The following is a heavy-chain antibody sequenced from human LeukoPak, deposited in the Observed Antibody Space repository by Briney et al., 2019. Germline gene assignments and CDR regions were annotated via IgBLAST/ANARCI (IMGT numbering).Heavy chain of an antibody. CDR3: ARDRGVLRYFDWLFEFDY. Sequence: ASVKVSCKASGYTFTSYTIHWVRLAPGQRLEWMGWINAGNGNTEYSQEFQGRVTITRDTSASTVYMELSSLGSEDTAVYYCARDRGVLRYFDWLFEFDYWGQGTLVTVSS. CDR1: GYTFTSYT. J-gene: IGHJ4*02. CDR2: INAGNGNT. D-gene: IGHD3-9*01. V-gene: IGHV1-3*03.